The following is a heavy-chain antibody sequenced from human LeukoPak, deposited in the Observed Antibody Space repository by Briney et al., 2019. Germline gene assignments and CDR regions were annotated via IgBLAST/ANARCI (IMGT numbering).Heavy chain of an antibody. D-gene: IGHD6-19*01. Sequence: ASVKVSCKASGGTFSSYAISWVRQAPGQGLEWMGEIIPIFGTANYAQKFQGRVTITADESTSTAYMELSSLRSEDTAVYYCARDVMPGDEHSGWYRYWFDPWGQGTLVTVSS. J-gene: IGHJ5*02. CDR3: ARDVMPGDEHSGWYRYWFDP. CDR1: GGTFSSYA. CDR2: IIPIFGTA. V-gene: IGHV1-69*13.